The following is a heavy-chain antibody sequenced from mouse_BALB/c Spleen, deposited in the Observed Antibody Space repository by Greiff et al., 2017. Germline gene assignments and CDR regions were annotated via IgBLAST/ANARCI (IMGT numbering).Heavy chain of an antibody. D-gene: IGHD2-1*01. Sequence: EVQRVESGGDLVKPGGSLKLSCAASGFTFSSYGLSWVRRTPDKRLEWVATISSGGSYTYYPDSVKGRFTISRDNAKNTLYLQMGSLKSEDTAMYYCAREGGNYYFDYWGQGTTLTVAS. V-gene: IGHV5-6*01. CDR2: ISSGGSYT. CDR3: AREGGNYYFDY. J-gene: IGHJ2*01. CDR1: GFTFSSYG.